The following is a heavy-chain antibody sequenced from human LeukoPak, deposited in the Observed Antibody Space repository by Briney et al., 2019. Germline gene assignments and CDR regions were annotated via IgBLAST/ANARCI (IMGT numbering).Heavy chain of an antibody. CDR2: IILIFDEA. J-gene: IGHJ4*02. CDR1: RGTFSNYV. Sequence: SVKVSCKAVRGTFSNYVISWVRQAPGQGLEWMGRIILIFDEAIYAQKFRGRVTITADKSTSTAYMELSSLRLEDTAVYYCERRPERWPQNHRTLDNWGQGTLVTVSS. V-gene: IGHV1-69*04. CDR3: ERRPERWPQNHRTLDN. D-gene: IGHD5-24*01.